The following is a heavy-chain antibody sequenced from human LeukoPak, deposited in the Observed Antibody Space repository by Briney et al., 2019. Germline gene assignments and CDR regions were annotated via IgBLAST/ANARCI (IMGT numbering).Heavy chain of an antibody. Sequence: ASVKSSCKTSGYTFISYAINWVRQAPGQGLEWMGWINTNTGNPTYAQGFTGRFVFSLDTFVSTAYLQISRLETEDTAIYYCARSNNDGDYLGVGFDYWGQGALVTVSS. J-gene: IGHJ4*02. CDR3: ARSNNDGDYLGVGFDY. CDR1: GYTFISYA. D-gene: IGHD4-17*01. CDR2: INTNTGNP. V-gene: IGHV7-4-1*02.